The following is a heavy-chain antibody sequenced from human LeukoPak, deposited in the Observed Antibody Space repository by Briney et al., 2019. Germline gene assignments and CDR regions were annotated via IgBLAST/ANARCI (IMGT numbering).Heavy chain of an antibody. CDR2: MNPNSGNT. Sequence: GASVKVSCKASGYTFTSYDINWVRQATGQGLEWMGWMNPNSGNTGYAQKFQGRVTMTRNTSTSTAYMELSSLRSEDTAVYYCARPYCSSTSCYFWFDPWGQGTLVTVSS. CDR3: ARPYCSSTSCYFWFDP. CDR1: GYTFTSYD. V-gene: IGHV1-8*01. D-gene: IGHD2-2*01. J-gene: IGHJ5*02.